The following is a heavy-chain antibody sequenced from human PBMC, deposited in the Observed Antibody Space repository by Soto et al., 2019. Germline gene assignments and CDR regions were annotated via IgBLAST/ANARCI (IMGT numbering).Heavy chain of an antibody. D-gene: IGHD2-21*01. CDR2: IYYSGRT. Sequence: LSLTCTVSGVSISSGGYYWSWIRQHPGKGLEWIGNIYYSGRTYYNPSLKSRVILSVDTSKNHFSLTLRSVTAADSAMYYCASVIGGESEYYFDFWGQGALVTVSS. J-gene: IGHJ4*02. CDR3: ASVIGGESEYYFDF. V-gene: IGHV4-31*03. CDR1: GVSISSGGYY.